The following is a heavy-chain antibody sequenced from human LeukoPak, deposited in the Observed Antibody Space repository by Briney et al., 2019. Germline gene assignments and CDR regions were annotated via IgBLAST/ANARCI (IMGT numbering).Heavy chain of an antibody. Sequence: GASVKVSCKASGYTFVAYFMHWVRQAPGQGLEWMGWINPNNGDTDSAQKFKGRVTMTRDTSISTVYMELTRLTSDDTAVYFCARDVSRERFDPWGQGTLVTVSS. CDR1: GYTFVAYF. CDR3: ARDVSRERFDP. CDR2: INPNNGDT. V-gene: IGHV1-2*02. J-gene: IGHJ5*02.